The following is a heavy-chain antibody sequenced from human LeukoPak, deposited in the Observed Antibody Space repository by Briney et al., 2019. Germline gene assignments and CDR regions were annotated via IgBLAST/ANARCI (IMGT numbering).Heavy chain of an antibody. CDR2: INPNSGGT. CDR3: ARGPVVAAKNWFDP. D-gene: IGHD2-15*01. J-gene: IGHJ5*02. V-gene: IGHV1-2*02. CDR1: GYTFTDYY. Sequence: GASVKVSCKASGYTFTDYYMHWVRQAPGQGLEWMGWINPNSGGTNYAQKFQGRVTMTRDTSISTAYMELSRLRSDDTAVYYCARGPVVAAKNWFDPWGQGTLVTVSS.